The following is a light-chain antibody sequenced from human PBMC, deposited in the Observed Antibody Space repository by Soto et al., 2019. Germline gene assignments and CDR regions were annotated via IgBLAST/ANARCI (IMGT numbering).Light chain of an antibody. CDR2: GAS. CDR1: QSVSSSY. CDR3: QQYVSSSPYT. J-gene: IGKJ2*01. V-gene: IGKV3-20*01. Sequence: EIVLTQSPGTLSLSPGERATLSCRASQSVSSSYLAWYQQKPGQAPRLLIYGASSRATGIPDRFSGSGSGTEFTLPISRLQHEDFAVYYCQQYVSSSPYTFGQGTKMEIK.